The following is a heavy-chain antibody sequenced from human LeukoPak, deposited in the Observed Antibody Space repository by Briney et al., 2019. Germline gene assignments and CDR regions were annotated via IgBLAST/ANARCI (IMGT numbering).Heavy chain of an antibody. CDR2: ISAYNGST. D-gene: IGHD5-18*01. CDR1: GYTFTSYG. J-gene: IGHJ4*02. CDR3: ARGAVDTAMVTVIDY. V-gene: IGHV1-18*01. Sequence: ASVKVSFKASGYTFTSYGISWVRQAPGQGLEWMGWISAYNGSTNYAQKLQGRVTMTTDTSTSTAYMELRSLRSDDTAVYYCARGAVDTAMVTVIDYWGQGTLVTVSS.